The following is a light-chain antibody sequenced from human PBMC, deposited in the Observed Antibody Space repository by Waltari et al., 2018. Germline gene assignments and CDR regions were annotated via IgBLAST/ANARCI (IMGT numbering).Light chain of an antibody. CDR3: QQLNSYPIT. J-gene: IGKJ5*01. Sequence: DIQLTQSPSFLSASVGDRVTITCRASQSINTSLASYQQKPGKAPKVLIYTASTLHTGVPSRFSGSGSGTEFTLTISSLQPEDFATYYCQQLNSYPITFGHGTRLEIK. CDR2: TAS. CDR1: QSINTS. V-gene: IGKV1-9*01.